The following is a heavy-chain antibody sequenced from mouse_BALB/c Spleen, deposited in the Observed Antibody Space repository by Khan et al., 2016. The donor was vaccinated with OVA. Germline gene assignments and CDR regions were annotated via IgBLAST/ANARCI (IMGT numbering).Heavy chain of an antibody. D-gene: IGHD2-1*01. V-gene: IGHV9-3-1*01. J-gene: IGHJ3*01. CDR1: GYTLTNYG. Sequence: QIQLVQSGPELKKPGETVKISCKASGYTLTNYGMNWVKQAPGKDLKWMGWINTYTGGATYADDFKGRFAFSLETSASTAYLQINNLKNEDTATXFCSSSNGNYWFAYWCQGTLVTVSS. CDR3: SSSNGNYWFAY. CDR2: INTYTGGA.